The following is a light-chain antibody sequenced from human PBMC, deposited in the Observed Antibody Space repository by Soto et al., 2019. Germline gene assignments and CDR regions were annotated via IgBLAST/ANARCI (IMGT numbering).Light chain of an antibody. J-gene: IGKJ4*01. CDR1: QSVRSY. V-gene: IGKV3-11*01. Sequence: EIVVTQSPATLSLSPGERATLSCRASQSVRSYVGWYQQKPGQAPRLLIYDASNRATGIPARFSGSGSGTDFTLTINSXEPEDFAVYYCQQRRSWPLTFGGGTKVDIK. CDR3: QQRRSWPLT. CDR2: DAS.